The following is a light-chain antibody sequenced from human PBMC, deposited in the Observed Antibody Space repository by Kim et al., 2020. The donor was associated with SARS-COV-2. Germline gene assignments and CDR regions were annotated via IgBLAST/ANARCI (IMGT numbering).Light chain of an antibody. J-gene: IGLJ2*01. CDR3: SSYAGRQSGL. CDR1: GSDSGTYDY. V-gene: IGLV2-8*01. CDR2: EVN. Sequence: GQSFIISCPGTGSDSGTYDYVSWYQQHPGNAPKLIFYEVNKRPSGVPVRFSGSKSGNTASLTVSGLRTEDEAHYYCSSYAGRQSGLFGGGTQLTVL.